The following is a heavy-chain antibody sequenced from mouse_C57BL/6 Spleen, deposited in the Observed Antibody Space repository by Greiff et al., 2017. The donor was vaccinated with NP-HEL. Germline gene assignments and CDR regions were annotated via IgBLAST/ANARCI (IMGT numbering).Heavy chain of an antibody. V-gene: IGHV5-16*01. J-gene: IGHJ4*01. CDR2: INYDGSST. D-gene: IGHD2-13*01. CDR3: AREFGESAMDY. CDR1: GFTFSDYY. Sequence: EVKLVESEGGLVQPGSSMKLSCTASGFTFSDYYMAWVRQVPEKGLEWVANINYDGSSTYYLDSLKSRFIISRDNAKNILYLQMSSLKSEDTATYYCAREFGESAMDYWGQGTSVTVSS.